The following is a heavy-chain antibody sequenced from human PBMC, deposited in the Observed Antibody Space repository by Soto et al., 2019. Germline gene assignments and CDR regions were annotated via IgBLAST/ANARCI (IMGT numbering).Heavy chain of an antibody. V-gene: IGHV3-7*05. CDR2: IKEDGSET. D-gene: IGHD3-16*01. CDR1: GFTFSDFW. CDR3: VRDWA. J-gene: IGHJ5*02. Sequence: EVQLVESGGDLVQPGGSLRLSCAASGFTFSDFWMSWVRQAPGKGLEWVANIKEDGSETDYVDSVKGRFTISRDNARNSLDLQMDSLRAEDTAVYYCVRDWAWGQGTLVTVSS.